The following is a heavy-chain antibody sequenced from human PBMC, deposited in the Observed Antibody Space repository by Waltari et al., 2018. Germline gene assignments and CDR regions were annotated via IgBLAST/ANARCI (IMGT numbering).Heavy chain of an antibody. Sequence: EEQLVESGGGLIQPGESLSVSCAVSGFTFNKSWMNWVRQSPGKGLVWVARINSDGSDTSYADFVKGRFTISRDNAKNTVYLQMKSLRAEDTAVYFCARVARKTYSSPVPGRDYYYGMDVWGLGTTVTVSS. V-gene: IGHV3-74*01. D-gene: IGHD3-22*01. CDR3: ARVARKTYSSPVPGRDYYYGMDV. CDR1: GFTFNKSW. J-gene: IGHJ6*02. CDR2: INSDGSDT.